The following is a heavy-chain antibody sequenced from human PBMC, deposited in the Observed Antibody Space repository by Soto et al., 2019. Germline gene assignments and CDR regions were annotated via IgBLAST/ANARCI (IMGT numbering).Heavy chain of an antibody. Sequence: EVQLLESGGGLVQPGGSMRLSCAASGFTFSSYAMSWVRQAPGKGLEWVSAISGSGGSTYYADSVKGRFTISRDNSKNTLYLQMNSLRAEDTAVYYCAKDRYCSGGSCYSEWAFDIWGQVTMVTVSS. CDR2: ISGSGGST. D-gene: IGHD2-15*01. CDR3: AKDRYCSGGSCYSEWAFDI. CDR1: GFTFSSYA. J-gene: IGHJ3*02. V-gene: IGHV3-23*01.